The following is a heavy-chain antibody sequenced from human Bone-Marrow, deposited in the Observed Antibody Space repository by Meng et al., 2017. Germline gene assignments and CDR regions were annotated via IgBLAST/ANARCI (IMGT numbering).Heavy chain of an antibody. V-gene: IGHV4-4*02. CDR2: FHHSGTT. CDR3: AASPGWWRIDS. D-gene: IGHD6-19*01. CDR1: GASVSSGYW. Sequence: QVQLHGSGPGLVKPSGTLSRTCGVSGASVSSGYWWTWVRQPPGKGLEWIGEFHHSGTTNYNPSLRSRVTISVDTSKNQFSLRLTSVTAADTAVYYCAASPGWWRIDSWGQGTLVTVSS. J-gene: IGHJ4*02.